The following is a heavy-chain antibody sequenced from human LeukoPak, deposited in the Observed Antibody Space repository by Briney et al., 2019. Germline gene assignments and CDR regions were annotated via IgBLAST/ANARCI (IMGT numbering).Heavy chain of an antibody. V-gene: IGHV1-18*01. D-gene: IGHD5-18*01. CDR3: ARDRMDTGTYFDY. CDR1: GYTFTTYG. Sequence: ASVRVSCRSSGYTFTTYGITWVRQAPGQGLEWMGWISTYNGNTNYAQKLQGRVTMTTDTSTSTAYMELRSLRSDDTAMYYCARDRMDTGTYFDYWGQGTLVTVSS. CDR2: ISTYNGNT. J-gene: IGHJ4*02.